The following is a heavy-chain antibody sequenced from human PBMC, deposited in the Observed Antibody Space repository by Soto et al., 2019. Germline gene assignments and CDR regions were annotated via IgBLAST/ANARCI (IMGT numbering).Heavy chain of an antibody. CDR2: FDPEDGET. J-gene: IGHJ4*02. Sequence: ASVKVSCKASGYTFNSYGISWVRQAPGKGLEWMGGFDPEDGETIYAQKFQGRVTMTEDTSTDTAYMELSSLRSEDTAVYYCATGYNWNDGGPFDYWGQGTLVTVSS. CDR3: ATGYNWNDGGPFDY. CDR1: GYTFNSYG. V-gene: IGHV1-24*01. D-gene: IGHD1-1*01.